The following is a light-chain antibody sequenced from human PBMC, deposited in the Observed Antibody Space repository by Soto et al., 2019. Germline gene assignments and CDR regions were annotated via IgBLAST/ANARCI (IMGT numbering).Light chain of an antibody. CDR3: QHYNIWPHMLA. Sequence: DIVLTQSPATLSASPGQRATLSCRASQSVSSNLAWYQQKPGQAPRLLIYDTSTRATDIPARFSGSGSGTEFTLTISSLQSEVFAVYYCQHYNIWPHMLAFGGGTKVEI. V-gene: IGKV3-15*01. CDR1: QSVSSN. CDR2: DTS. J-gene: IGKJ4*01.